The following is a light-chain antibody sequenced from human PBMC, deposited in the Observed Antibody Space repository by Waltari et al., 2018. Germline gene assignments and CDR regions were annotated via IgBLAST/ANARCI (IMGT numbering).Light chain of an antibody. J-gene: IGKJ2*01. CDR3: MQGTHWPYT. Sequence: DVVLTQSPLSLPVPLGQPASISCKSSQSLVRSDGNTYLQWFHQRPGQSPRRLIYKVSTRESGVPDRFSGSGSGTDFTLKISRVEAEDVGVYYCMQGTHWPYTFGQGTKLDIK. CDR1: QSLVRSDGNTY. V-gene: IGKV2-30*02. CDR2: KVS.